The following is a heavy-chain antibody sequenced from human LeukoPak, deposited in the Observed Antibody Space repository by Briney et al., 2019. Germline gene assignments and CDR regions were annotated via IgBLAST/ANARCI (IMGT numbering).Heavy chain of an antibody. V-gene: IGHV3-23*01. CDR2: IKSGGDAT. Sequence: GGSLRLSRAASGFTFSSYAMTWVRQAPGKGLEWVSAIKSGGDATYYADSVKGRFTISRDNSKNTLYLQMNSLRAEDAAVYYCVPFSLTNVPWGQGTLVTVSS. D-gene: IGHD2-2*01. CDR1: GFTFSSYA. CDR3: VPFSLTNVP. J-gene: IGHJ5*02.